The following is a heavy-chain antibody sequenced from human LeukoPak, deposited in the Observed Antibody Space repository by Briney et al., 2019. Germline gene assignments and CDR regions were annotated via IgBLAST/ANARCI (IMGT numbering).Heavy chain of an antibody. V-gene: IGHV3-66*01. J-gene: IGHJ4*02. CDR3: ARDQAYYYGSGSYGPSDY. CDR2: IYSGGST. Sequence: GGSLRLSCAASGFTVSSNYMTWVRQAPGKGLEWVSLIYSGGSTYYADSVKGRFTISRDNSKNTLYLQMNSLRAEDTAVYYCARDQAYYYGSGSYGPSDYWGQGTLVTVSS. D-gene: IGHD3-10*01. CDR1: GFTVSSNY.